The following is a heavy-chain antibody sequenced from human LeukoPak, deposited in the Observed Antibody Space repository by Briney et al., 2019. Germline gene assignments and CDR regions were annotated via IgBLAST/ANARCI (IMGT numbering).Heavy chain of an antibody. CDR3: ARLRGYDSSGCPFDY. V-gene: IGHV4-4*07. CDR1: GGSISTYY. D-gene: IGHD3-22*01. Sequence: SETLSLSCSVSGGSISTYYWSWIWQPAGKGLEWIGRIYTTGGTYYNPSLKSRVTISVDTSKNQFSLKLSSVTAADTAVYYCARLRGYDSSGCPFDYWGQGTLVTVSS. CDR2: IYTTGGT. J-gene: IGHJ4*02.